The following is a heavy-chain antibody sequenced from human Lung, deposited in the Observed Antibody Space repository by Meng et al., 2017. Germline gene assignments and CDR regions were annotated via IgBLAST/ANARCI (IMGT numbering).Heavy chain of an antibody. Sequence: QVPLQQWGAGLLKPSETLPLTCVVSGWSFSDYYWSWIRQPPGKGLEWIGEINHSGSTNYNPSLESRATISVDTSQNNLSLKLSSVTAADSAVYYCARGPTTMAHDFDYWGQGTLVTVSS. CDR3: ARGPTTMAHDFDY. J-gene: IGHJ4*02. CDR1: GWSFSDYY. CDR2: INHSGST. V-gene: IGHV4-34*01. D-gene: IGHD4-11*01.